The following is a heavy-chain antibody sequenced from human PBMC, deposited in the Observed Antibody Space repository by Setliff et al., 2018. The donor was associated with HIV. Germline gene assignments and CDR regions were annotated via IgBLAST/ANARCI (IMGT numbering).Heavy chain of an antibody. Sequence: ASVKVSCKAYGYTFTAYYMHWVRQAPGQGLEWMGWINPNSGGTNYAQKFRGRVTMTRDTSINTAHMYLSSLRSDDTAVYYCASTKVTPHGRYFQHWGQGTLVTVS. J-gene: IGHJ1*01. CDR1: GYTFTAYY. D-gene: IGHD4-4*01. CDR3: ASTKVTPHGRYFQH. V-gene: IGHV1-2*02. CDR2: INPNSGGT.